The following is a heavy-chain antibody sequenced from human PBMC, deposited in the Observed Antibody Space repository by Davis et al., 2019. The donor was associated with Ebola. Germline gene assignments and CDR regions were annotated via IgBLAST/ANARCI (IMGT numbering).Heavy chain of an antibody. V-gene: IGHV3-30*18. J-gene: IGHJ2*01. CDR1: ILTFSSFG. CDR3: AKDRGMATILDWYFDL. D-gene: IGHD5-24*01. CDR2: ISYDGSNK. Sequence: GESLKISCAASILTFSSFGMHWVRQTPGKGLEWVAFISYDGSNKYYTDSVKGRFTISRDNSKNTLYLQMNSLRAEDSAVYYCAKDRGMATILDWYFDLWGRGTLVTDSS.